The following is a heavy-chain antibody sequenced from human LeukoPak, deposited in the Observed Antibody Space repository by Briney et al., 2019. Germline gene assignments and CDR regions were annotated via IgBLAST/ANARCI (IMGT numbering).Heavy chain of an antibody. CDR3: AREMYYYGSGIPLALDY. Sequence: SVKVSCKASGGTFSSYAISWVRQAPGQGLEWMGRIISIFGTANYAQKFQGRVTITTDESTSTAYMELSSLRSEDTAVYYCAREMYYYGSGIPLALDYWGQGTLVTVSS. CDR2: IISIFGTA. D-gene: IGHD3-10*01. CDR1: GGTFSSYA. V-gene: IGHV1-69*05. J-gene: IGHJ4*02.